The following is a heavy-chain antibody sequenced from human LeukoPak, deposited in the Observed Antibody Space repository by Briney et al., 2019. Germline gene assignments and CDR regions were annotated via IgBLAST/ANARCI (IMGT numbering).Heavy chain of an antibody. V-gene: IGHV5-51*01. CDR3: ARGGFLEWLLYPGVDY. CDR1: GYRFTSYW. J-gene: IGHJ4*02. D-gene: IGHD3-3*01. Sequence: GESLKISCKGSGYRFTSYWIGWVRQMPGKGLEWMGIIYPGDSDTRYSPSFQGQVTISADKSISTAYLQWSSLKASDTAMYYCARGGFLEWLLYPGVDYWGQGTLVTVSS. CDR2: IYPGDSDT.